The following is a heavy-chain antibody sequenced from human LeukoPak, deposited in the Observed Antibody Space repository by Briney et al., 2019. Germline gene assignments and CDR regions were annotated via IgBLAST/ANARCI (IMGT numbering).Heavy chain of an antibody. J-gene: IGHJ4*02. CDR3: AREAVASYFDY. CDR1: GYTSTSYC. D-gene: IGHD6-19*01. CDR2: VSAYNGNT. Sequence: GASVKVSCKASGYTSTSYCISWVRQAPGQGLEWMGWVSAYNGNTNYAQKLQGRVTMTTDTSTSTAYMELRSLRSDDTAVYYCAREAVASYFDYWGQGTLVTVSS. V-gene: IGHV1-18*01.